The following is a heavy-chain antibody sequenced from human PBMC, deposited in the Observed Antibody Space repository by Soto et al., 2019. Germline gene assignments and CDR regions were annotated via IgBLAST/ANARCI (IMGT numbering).Heavy chain of an antibody. CDR1: GFTFDDYA. J-gene: IGHJ4*02. CDR2: ISWNSGSI. V-gene: IGHV3-9*01. CDR3: AKDPGSSSWYVSYFDY. Sequence: PGGSLRLSCAASGFTFDDYAMHWVRQAPGKGLEWVSGISWNSGSIGYADSVKGRFTISRDNAKNSLYLQMNSLRAEDTALYYCAKDPGSSSWYVSYFDYWGQGTLVTVSS. D-gene: IGHD6-13*01.